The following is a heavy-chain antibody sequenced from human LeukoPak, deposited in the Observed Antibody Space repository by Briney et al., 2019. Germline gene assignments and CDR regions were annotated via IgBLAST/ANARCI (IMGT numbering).Heavy chain of an antibody. Sequence: PGGSLRLSCAASGFTFSSCSMNWVRQAPGKGLGWVSSISSSSSYIYYADSVKGRFTISRDNAKNSLYLQMNSLRAEDTAVYYCARDAATVLDAFDIWGQGTMVTVSS. CDR1: GFTFSSCS. D-gene: IGHD2-15*01. CDR3: ARDAATVLDAFDI. V-gene: IGHV3-21*01. CDR2: ISSSSSYI. J-gene: IGHJ3*02.